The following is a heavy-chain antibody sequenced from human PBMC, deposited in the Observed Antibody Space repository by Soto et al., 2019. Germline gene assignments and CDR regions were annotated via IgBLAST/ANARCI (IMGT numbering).Heavy chain of an antibody. CDR1: GFSFSSYW. J-gene: IGHJ4*02. Sequence: EVQMVESGGGLVQPGGSLRLSCAASGFSFSSYWMYWVRQAPGKGLEWVANVNEDGTEKNYVDSVKGRFTISRDNAKNALYLQMNSLRAADNALYYGSHTWVWGQGTLVTVSS. V-gene: IGHV3-7*01. CDR2: VNEDGTEK. CDR3: SHTWV. D-gene: IGHD1-26*01.